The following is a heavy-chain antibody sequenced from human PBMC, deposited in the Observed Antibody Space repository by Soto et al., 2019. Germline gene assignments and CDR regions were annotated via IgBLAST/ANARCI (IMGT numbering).Heavy chain of an antibody. Sequence: PSQTLSLTCAISGDSVXSNSAAWNWIRQYPSRGLEWLGRTYYRSKWYNDYAVSVKSRITINPDTSKNQFSLQLNSVTPEDTAVYYCAKLGFRVAGGNREESEVFEFGGKGTLVPVSS. CDR1: GDSVXSNSAA. CDR2: TYYRSKWYN. D-gene: IGHD6-13*01. CDR3: AKLGFRVAGGNREESEVFEF. J-gene: IGHJ4*02. V-gene: IGHV6-1*01.